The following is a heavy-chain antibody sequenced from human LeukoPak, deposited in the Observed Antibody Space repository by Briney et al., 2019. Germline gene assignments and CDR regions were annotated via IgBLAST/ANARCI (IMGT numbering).Heavy chain of an antibody. D-gene: IGHD2-2*01. CDR1: GFTFSNAW. V-gene: IGHV3-15*01. CDR2: IKSKTDGGTT. Sequence: PGGSLGLSCAASGFTFSNAWMSWVRQAPGKGLEWVGRIKSKTDGGTTDYAAPVKGRFTISRDDSKNTLYLQMNSLKTEDTAVYYCTTALCSSTSCLFDYWGQGTLVTVSS. CDR3: TTALCSSTSCLFDY. J-gene: IGHJ4*02.